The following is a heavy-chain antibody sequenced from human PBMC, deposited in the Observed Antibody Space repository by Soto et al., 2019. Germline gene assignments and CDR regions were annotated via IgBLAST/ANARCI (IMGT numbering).Heavy chain of an antibody. D-gene: IGHD3-3*01. CDR1: GYKVSTWHNFTSYW. J-gene: IGHJ4*02. CDR2: IYPGDSDT. CDR3: AKDVGLRQTILFGS. Sequence: PRESLKISCMGSGYKVSTWHNFTSYWIAWVRQMPGEGLEWMGIIYPGDSDTRYSPSFQGQVTISADKSINSVYLQWSSLKASDTATYYCAKDVGLRQTILFGSWGQGTLVTVSS. V-gene: IGHV5-51*01.